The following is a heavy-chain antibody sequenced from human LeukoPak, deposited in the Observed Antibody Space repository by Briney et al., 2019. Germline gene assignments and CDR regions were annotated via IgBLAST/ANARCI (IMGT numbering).Heavy chain of an antibody. J-gene: IGHJ4*02. CDR1: GGTFGSYA. D-gene: IGHD3-16*02. CDR3: ARADLYDYVWGSYPDY. V-gene: IGHV1-69*04. Sequence: ASVKVSCKASGGTFGSYAISWVRQAPGQGLEWMGRIIPILGIANYAQKFQGRVTITADKSTSTAYMELSSLRSEDTAVYYCARADLYDYVWGSYPDYWGQGTLVTVSS. CDR2: IIPILGIA.